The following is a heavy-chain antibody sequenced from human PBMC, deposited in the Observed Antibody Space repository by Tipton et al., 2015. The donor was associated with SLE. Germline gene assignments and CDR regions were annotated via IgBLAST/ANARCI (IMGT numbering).Heavy chain of an antibody. CDR2: IYYSGST. J-gene: IGHJ4*02. CDR3: ARGAGLELRTQ. V-gene: IGHV4-39*07. CDR1: GGSISSSSYY. Sequence: GLVKPSETLSLTCTVSGGSISSSSYYWGWIRQPPGKGLEWIGSIYYSGSTYYNPSLKSRVTISVDTSKNQFSLKLSSVTAADTAVYYCARGAGLELRTQWGQGTLVTVSS. D-gene: IGHD1-7*01.